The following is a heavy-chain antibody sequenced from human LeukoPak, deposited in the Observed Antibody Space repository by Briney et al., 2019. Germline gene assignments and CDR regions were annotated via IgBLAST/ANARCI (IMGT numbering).Heavy chain of an antibody. Sequence: PGGSLRLSCAASGFTFSDYYMSWIRQAPGKGLEWVSDISSTSIYTNYADSVKGRFTISRDNAKNSLYLHMNSLKDEDTAVYYCARGALDFDYWGQGTLVTVSS. CDR1: GFTFSDYY. J-gene: IGHJ4*02. CDR2: ISSTSIYT. CDR3: ARGALDFDY. V-gene: IGHV3-11*06.